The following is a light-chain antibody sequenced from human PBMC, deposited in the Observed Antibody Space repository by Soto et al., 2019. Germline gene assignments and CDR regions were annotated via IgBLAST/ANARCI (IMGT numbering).Light chain of an antibody. CDR3: YSYAGSNNGV. CDR1: SSDIGGYNY. J-gene: IGLJ1*01. Sequence: QSALTQPPSASGSPGQSVSISCTGTSSDIGGYNYVSWYQQHPGKAPKLMIYEVSKRPSGVPDRVSGSKSGNTASLTVSGLQTEDEADYYCYSYAGSNNGVFGTGTKLTVL. V-gene: IGLV2-8*01. CDR2: EVS.